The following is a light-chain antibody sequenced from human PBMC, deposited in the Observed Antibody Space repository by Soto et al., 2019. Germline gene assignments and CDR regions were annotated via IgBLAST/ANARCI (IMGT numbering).Light chain of an antibody. CDR3: QHYNSYPEA. Sequence: DIHMTQSPSTLSGSVGDRVTITCRASQTISSWLAWYQQKQGKAPKXXXYKASTLKSGVPSRFSGSGSGTEGTLTISSLKTDDCATYYCQHYNSYPEAFGQGTKVDIK. CDR2: KAS. V-gene: IGKV1-5*03. J-gene: IGKJ1*01. CDR1: QTISSW.